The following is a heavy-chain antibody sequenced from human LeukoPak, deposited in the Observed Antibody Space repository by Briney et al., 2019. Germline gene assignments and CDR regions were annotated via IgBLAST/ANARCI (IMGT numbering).Heavy chain of an antibody. J-gene: IGHJ5*02. Sequence: SETLSLTCTVSGGRINNHYWTWIRQPPGKGLEWLGYIYYSGTTNYNPSLRSRVTISIDTSKNQFSLKMSSVTAADTAVYYCARYSSSWYRWFDPWGQGTLVTVSS. CDR2: IYYSGTT. D-gene: IGHD6-13*01. CDR1: GGRINNHY. V-gene: IGHV4-59*11. CDR3: ARYSSSWYRWFDP.